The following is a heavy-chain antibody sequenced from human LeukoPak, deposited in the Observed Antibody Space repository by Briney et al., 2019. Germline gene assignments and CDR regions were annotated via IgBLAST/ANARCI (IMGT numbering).Heavy chain of an antibody. CDR1: GFTFSSYG. V-gene: IGHV3-33*01. D-gene: IGHD3-3*01. Sequence: GRSLRLACAASGFTFSSYGMHWVRQAPGKGLEWVAVIWYDGSNKYYADSVKGRFTISRDNSKNTLYLQMNSLRAEDTAVYYCARELRFLEWLLYGMDVWGQGTTVTVSS. CDR3: ARELRFLEWLLYGMDV. CDR2: IWYDGSNK. J-gene: IGHJ6*02.